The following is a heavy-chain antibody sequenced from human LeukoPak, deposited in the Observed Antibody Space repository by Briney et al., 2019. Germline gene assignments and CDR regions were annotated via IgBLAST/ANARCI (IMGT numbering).Heavy chain of an antibody. Sequence: GGSLRLSCAASGLTFSSYGMHWVRQAPGKGLEWVAVISYDGSNKYYADSVKGRFTISRDNSKNTLYLQMNSLRAEDTAVYYCAKELWFGELSAGYFDYWGQGTLVTVSS. CDR3: AKELWFGELSAGYFDY. CDR2: ISYDGSNK. V-gene: IGHV3-30*18. D-gene: IGHD3-10*01. J-gene: IGHJ4*02. CDR1: GLTFSSYG.